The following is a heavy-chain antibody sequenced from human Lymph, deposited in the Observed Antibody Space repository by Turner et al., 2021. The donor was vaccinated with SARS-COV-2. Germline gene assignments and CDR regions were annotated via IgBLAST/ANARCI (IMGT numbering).Heavy chain of an antibody. D-gene: IGHD3-10*01. CDR3: ARGDYYGSGSYPGKTFDC. J-gene: IGHJ4*02. CDR2: ISYDGSNK. Sequence: QVQLVESGGGVVQPGRSLRLSCAAAGFTFSSYATYWVRQAPGKGLEWVAVISYDGSNKYYADSVKGRFTISRDNSKNTLYLQMNSLRAEDTAVYYCARGDYYGSGSYPGKTFDCWGQGTLVTVSS. CDR1: GFTFSSYA. V-gene: IGHV3-30-3*01.